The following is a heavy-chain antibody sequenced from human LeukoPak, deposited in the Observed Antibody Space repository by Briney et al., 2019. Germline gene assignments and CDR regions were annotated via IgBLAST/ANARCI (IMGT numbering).Heavy chain of an antibody. J-gene: IGHJ4*02. V-gene: IGHV3-53*01. CDR1: GFTVITND. CDR2: LYSDGNT. D-gene: IGHD1-14*01. CDR3: ARGVEPLAANTLAY. Sequence: GGSLRLSCAASGFTVITNDMTWVRQAPGKGLEWVSVLYSDGNTKYADSVQGRFTISRDNSKNTLYLEMNSLSPDDMAVYYCARGVEPLAANTLAYWGQGTLVTVSS.